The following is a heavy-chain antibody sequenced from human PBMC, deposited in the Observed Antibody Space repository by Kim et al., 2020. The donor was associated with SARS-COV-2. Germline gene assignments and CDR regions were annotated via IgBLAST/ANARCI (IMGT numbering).Heavy chain of an antibody. CDR3: AIGARLGSTRDNYHYGMDV. J-gene: IGHJ6*02. V-gene: IGHV3-72*01. D-gene: IGHD5-12*01. CDR2: TRNKANSYTT. Sequence: GGSLRLSCAASGFTFSDHYMDWVRQAPGKGLEWVGRTRNKANSYTTEYAASVKGRFTISRDDSKNSLYLQMNSLKTEDTAVYHCAIGARLGSTRDNYHYGMDVWGQGPTVTVSS. CDR1: GFTFSDHY.